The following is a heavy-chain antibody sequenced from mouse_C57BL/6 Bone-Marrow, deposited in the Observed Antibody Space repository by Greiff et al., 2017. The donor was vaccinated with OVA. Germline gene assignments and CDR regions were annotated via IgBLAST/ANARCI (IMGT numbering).Heavy chain of an antibody. D-gene: IGHD2-5*01. J-gene: IGHJ3*01. V-gene: IGHV1-72*01. Sequence: QVQLKQPGAELVKPGASVKLSCKASGYTFTSYWMHWVKQRPGRGLEWIGRIDPNSGGTKYNEKFKSKATLTVDKPSSTAYMQLSSLTSEDSAVYYCARGAYSNYVSWFAYWGQGTLVTVSA. CDR2: IDPNSGGT. CDR1: GYTFTSYW. CDR3: ARGAYSNYVSWFAY.